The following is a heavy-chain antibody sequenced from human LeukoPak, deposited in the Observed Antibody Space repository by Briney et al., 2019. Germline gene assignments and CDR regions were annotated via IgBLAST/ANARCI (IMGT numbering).Heavy chain of an antibody. J-gene: IGHJ6*02. CDR3: AREARKTSMVRGVYYYYYGMDV. D-gene: IGHD3-10*01. CDR2: IYSGGST. V-gene: IGHV3-53*01. Sequence: PGGSLRLSCAASGFTVSSNYMSWVRQAPGKGLEWVSVIYSGGSTYFADSVKGRFTISRDNSKNTLYLQMNSLRAEDTAVYYCAREARKTSMVRGVYYYYYGMDVWGQGTTVTVSS. CDR1: GFTVSSNY.